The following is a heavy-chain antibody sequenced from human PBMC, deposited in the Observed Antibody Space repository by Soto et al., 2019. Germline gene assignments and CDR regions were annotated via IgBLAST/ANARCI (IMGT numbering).Heavy chain of an antibody. CDR3: AHLAGLAHKDDF. V-gene: IGHV3-30-3*01. J-gene: IGHJ4*02. Sequence: PGWSLRLSCAASGFTFSDYALHWVRQAPGKGLEWVTVISSDGSNRYYADSVKGRFTISRDNSKNTLYLQMNSLRVEDTAIYICAHLAGLAHKDDFWGQGT. D-gene: IGHD3-9*01. CDR1: GFTFSDYA. CDR2: ISSDGSNR.